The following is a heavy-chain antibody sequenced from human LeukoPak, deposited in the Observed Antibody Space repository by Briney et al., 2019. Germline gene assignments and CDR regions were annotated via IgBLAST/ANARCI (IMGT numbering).Heavy chain of an antibody. D-gene: IGHD3-10*01. J-gene: IGHJ4*02. CDR3: AKDLFGRYSRDY. CDR2: INPSDGST. CDR1: GFTFSSYT. V-gene: IGHV3-23*01. Sequence: GGSLRLSCAASGFTFSSYTMTWVRQAPGKGLEWVSGINPSDGSTHYADSVKGRFTISRDNSKNMLYLQMNSPRAEDTAVYYCAKDLFGRYSRDYWGQGTLVTVSS.